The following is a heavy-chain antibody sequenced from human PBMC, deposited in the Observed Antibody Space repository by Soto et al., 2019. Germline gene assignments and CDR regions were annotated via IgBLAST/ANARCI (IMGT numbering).Heavy chain of an antibody. CDR1: GGSIRSYY. Sequence: SETLSLTCSVSGGSIRSYYWSWIRQPPGKGLEWIGYIYSSGRTNYNPSLKSRVTMALDTSKNQFSLNVSSVTAADTALYYCARGYGGNPFSDCWGQGTLVTVSS. D-gene: IGHD2-15*01. V-gene: IGHV4-59*01. CDR2: IYSSGRT. CDR3: ARGYGGNPFSDC. J-gene: IGHJ4*02.